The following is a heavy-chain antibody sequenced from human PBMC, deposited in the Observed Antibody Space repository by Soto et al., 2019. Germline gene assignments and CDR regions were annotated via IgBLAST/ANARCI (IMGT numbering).Heavy chain of an antibody. CDR2: VHNSGST. CDR1: GGSISSYY. J-gene: IGHJ4*02. D-gene: IGHD3-9*01. CDR3: ARRHSATWLFDY. V-gene: IGHV4-4*08. Sequence: SETLSLTCTVSGGSISSYYWSWIRQPPGKGLEWIGYVHNSGSTYYNPSLKSRVTSAVDATQNQFSLRLSSVTAADTAVYYCARRHSATWLFDYWGLGTLVTVSS.